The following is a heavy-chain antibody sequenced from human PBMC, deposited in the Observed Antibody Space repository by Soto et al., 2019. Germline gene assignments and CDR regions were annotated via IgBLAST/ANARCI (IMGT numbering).Heavy chain of an antibody. Sequence: SETLSLTCAVSGGSIRRSNWWVWVRQPPGKGLEWIGEIYHSGSTNYNPSLKSRVTISVDKSKNQFSLKLSSVTAADTAVYYCASVRGGYYYAMDVWGQGTTVT. D-gene: IGHD3-10*02. CDR3: ASVRGGYYYAMDV. V-gene: IGHV4-4*02. CDR1: GGSIRRSNW. CDR2: IYHSGST. J-gene: IGHJ6*02.